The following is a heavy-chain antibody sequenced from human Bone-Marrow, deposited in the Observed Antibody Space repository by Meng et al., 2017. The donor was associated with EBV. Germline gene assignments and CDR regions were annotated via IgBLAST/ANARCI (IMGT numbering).Heavy chain of an antibody. CDR2: YYWDDHR. V-gene: IGHV2-5*02. D-gene: IGHD2-21*01. CDR3: VLKKDSTAFYFGY. CDR1: RFSLSARGVS. Sequence: TFKESVPTPVHPTQTLTLTFNFSRFSLSARGVSVVCIRQPPGKALDWRANYYWDDHRPYRPSLKSRLSITKDTSKNQVVLTMTNMDPVDTSTYFCVLKKDSTAFYFGYWGHGTLVTISS. J-gene: IGHJ4*01.